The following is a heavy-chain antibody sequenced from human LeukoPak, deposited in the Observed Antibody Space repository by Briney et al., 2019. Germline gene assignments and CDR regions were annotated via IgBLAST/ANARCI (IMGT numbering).Heavy chain of an antibody. CDR3: ARDRLDYYGSGNYYYYGLDV. Sequence: SETLSFTCNVSGGSVSSVSYYWSWIRQPPGKGLEWIGYIYHTGTTNYNPSLKSRVTISLDTSKNQFSLRLSSVTAADTAVYYCARDRLDYYGSGNYYYYGLDVWGQGTTVTVSS. CDR2: IYHTGTT. J-gene: IGHJ6*02. D-gene: IGHD3-10*01. V-gene: IGHV4-61*01. CDR1: GGSVSSVSYY.